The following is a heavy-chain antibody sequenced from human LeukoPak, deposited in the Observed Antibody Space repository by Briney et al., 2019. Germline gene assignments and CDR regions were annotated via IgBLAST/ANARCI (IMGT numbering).Heavy chain of an antibody. V-gene: IGHV3-21*01. J-gene: IGHJ4*02. D-gene: IGHD5-18*01. CDR3: AREGYRAPPLL. CDR1: GFSFSSYS. CDR2: ISSSSSYI. Sequence: GGSLRLSCAASGFSFSSYSMNWVRQAPGKGLEWVSSISSSSSYIYYADSLKGRFTISRDNAKKSLYLQMNSLRAEDTAVYYCAREGYRAPPLLWGQGTLVTVSS.